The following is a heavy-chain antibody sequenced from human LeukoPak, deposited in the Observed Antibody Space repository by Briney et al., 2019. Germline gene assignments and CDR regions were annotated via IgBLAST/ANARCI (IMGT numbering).Heavy chain of an antibody. CDR1: GGSISSSSYY. CDR3: ASYNWNDVLDY. V-gene: IGHV4-39*01. D-gene: IGHD1-1*01. Sequence: PSETLSLTCTVSGGSISSSSYYWGWIRQPPGKGLEWIGSIYYGGSTYYNPSLKSRVTISVDTSKNQFSLKLSSVTAADTAVYYCASYNWNDVLDYWGQGTLVTVSS. CDR2: IYYGGST. J-gene: IGHJ4*02.